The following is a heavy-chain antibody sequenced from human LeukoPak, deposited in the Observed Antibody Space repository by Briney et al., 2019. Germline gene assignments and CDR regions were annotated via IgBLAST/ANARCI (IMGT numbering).Heavy chain of an antibody. V-gene: IGHV3-11*06. D-gene: IGHD4-23*01. Sequence: GGSLRLSCAASGFTFSDYYMSWIRQAPGKGLEWVSHISSSSSYTNYADSVKGRFTISRDNAKNSLYLQMNSLRAEDTAVYYCARGGGNPRYYFDYWGQGTLVTVSS. CDR1: GFTFSDYY. CDR2: ISSSSSYT. CDR3: ARGGGNPRYYFDY. J-gene: IGHJ4*02.